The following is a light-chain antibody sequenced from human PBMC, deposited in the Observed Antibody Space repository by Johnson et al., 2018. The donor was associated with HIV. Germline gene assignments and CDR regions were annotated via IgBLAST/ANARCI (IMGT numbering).Light chain of an antibody. CDR2: DNN. CDR1: SSNIGNNY. Sequence: QAVLTQPPSVSAAPGQKVTISCSGSSSNIGNNYVAWYQQVPGTAPKLLIYDNNRRPSGIPDRFSGSKSGTSATLRITGLQTGDEADYYCGTWDSSLRGVFGTGTKVTVL. CDR3: GTWDSSLRGV. J-gene: IGLJ1*01. V-gene: IGLV1-51*01.